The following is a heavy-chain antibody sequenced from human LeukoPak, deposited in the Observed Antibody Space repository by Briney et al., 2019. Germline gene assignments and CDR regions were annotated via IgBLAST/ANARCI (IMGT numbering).Heavy chain of an antibody. Sequence: GGSLRLSCAASGFTFSDYYMSWIRQAPGKGLEWVSYISSSGSTIYYADSVKGRFTISRDNVKNSLYLQMNSLRAEDTAVYYCARGVDCSSTSCYVRHDYYYYMDVWGKGTTVTVSS. CDR1: GFTFSDYY. D-gene: IGHD2-2*01. V-gene: IGHV3-11*04. J-gene: IGHJ6*03. CDR2: ISSSGSTI. CDR3: ARGVDCSSTSCYVRHDYYYYMDV.